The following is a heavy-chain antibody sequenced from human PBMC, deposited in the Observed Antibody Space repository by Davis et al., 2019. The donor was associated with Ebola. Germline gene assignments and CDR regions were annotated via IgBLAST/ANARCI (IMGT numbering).Heavy chain of an antibody. J-gene: IGHJ5*02. D-gene: IGHD3-10*01. V-gene: IGHV1-18*01. Sequence: AASVKVSCKASGYTFTTYGINWVRQAPGQGLEWMGWINPYNGNTKYPQKLQGRVTMTTDTSTSTAYMELSSLRSEDTAVYYCARDHLPYGSGTRWFDPWGQGTLVTVSS. CDR3: ARDHLPYGSGTRWFDP. CDR2: INPYNGNT. CDR1: GYTFTTYG.